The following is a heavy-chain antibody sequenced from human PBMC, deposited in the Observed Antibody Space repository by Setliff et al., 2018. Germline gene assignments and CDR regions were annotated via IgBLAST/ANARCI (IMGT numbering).Heavy chain of an antibody. CDR3: ARGSVGSGSYLFDY. J-gene: IGHJ4*02. V-gene: IGHV3-23*01. CDR2: ISGSGGST. CDR1: GFTFSSYA. D-gene: IGHD1-26*01. Sequence: GGSLRLSCAASGFTFSSYAMSWVRQAPGKGLEWVSAISGSGGSTYYADSVKGRFTISRDNAKSSLYLQMNSLRAEDTAVYYCARGSVGSGSYLFDYWGQGTLVTVSS.